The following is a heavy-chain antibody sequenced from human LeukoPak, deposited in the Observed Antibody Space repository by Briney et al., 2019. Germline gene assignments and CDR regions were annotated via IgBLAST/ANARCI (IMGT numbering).Heavy chain of an antibody. D-gene: IGHD6-13*01. CDR1: GFTVSSNY. CDR3: ARYSSSWYEVDY. J-gene: IGHJ4*02. V-gene: IGHV3-53*01. Sequence: GSLRLSCAASGFTVSSNYMSWVRQAPGKGLEWVSVIYSGGSTYYADSVKGRFTISRDNSKNTLYLQMNSLRAEDTAVYYCARYSSSWYEVDYWGQGTLVTVSS. CDR2: IYSGGST.